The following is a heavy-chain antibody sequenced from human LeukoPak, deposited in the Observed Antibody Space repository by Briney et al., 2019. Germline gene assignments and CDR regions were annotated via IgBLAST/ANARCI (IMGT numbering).Heavy chain of an antibody. CDR1: GYTFTGYY. J-gene: IGHJ3*02. D-gene: IGHD2-8*02. Sequence: ASVKASCKAAGYTFTGYYMHWVRQAPGQGLEWMGWINPNSGGTNYAQKFQGRVTMTRDTSISTAYMELSRLRSDDTAVYYCARAIVLVVYAVRGAFDIWGQGTMVTVSS. CDR2: INPNSGGT. CDR3: ARAIVLVVYAVRGAFDI. V-gene: IGHV1-2*02.